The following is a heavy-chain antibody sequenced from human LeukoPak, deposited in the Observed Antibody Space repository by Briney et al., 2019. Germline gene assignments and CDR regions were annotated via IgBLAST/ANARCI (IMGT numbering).Heavy chain of an antibody. D-gene: IGHD5-18*01. V-gene: IGHV3-23*01. J-gene: IGHJ4*02. Sequence: GGSLRLSCAASGFTFSSYAMSWVRQAPGKGLEWVSAISGSGGSTYYADSVKGRFTISRDNSKNTLYLQMNSLRAEDTAVYYCAKDLRRGYSYGYLFDYWGQGTLLTVSS. CDR2: ISGSGGST. CDR3: AKDLRRGYSYGYLFDY. CDR1: GFTFSSYA.